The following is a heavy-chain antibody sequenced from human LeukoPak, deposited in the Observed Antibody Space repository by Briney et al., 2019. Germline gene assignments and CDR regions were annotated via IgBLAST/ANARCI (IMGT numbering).Heavy chain of an antibody. D-gene: IGHD1-26*01. CDR1: GFTVSSNY. CDR3: AKPGGGNYFTYNYFHP. V-gene: IGHV3-23*01. CDR2: IGTSAHST. J-gene: IGHJ5*02. Sequence: PGGSLRLSCAASGFTVSSNYMSWVRQAPGKGLEWVSTIGTSAHSTYYSDSVKGRFTISRDNSKNTLYLQMNSLRADDTAVYYCAKPGGGNYFTYNYFHPWGQGTLVAVSS.